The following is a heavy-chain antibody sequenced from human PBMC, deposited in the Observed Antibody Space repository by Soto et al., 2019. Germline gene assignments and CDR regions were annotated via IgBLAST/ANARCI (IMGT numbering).Heavy chain of an antibody. CDR3: AKLFGSGKGDYGLDV. D-gene: IGHD3-10*01. CDR2: ISWNSGSI. J-gene: IGHJ6*02. V-gene: IGHV3-9*01. Sequence: EVQLVESGGGLVQPGRSLRLSCAASGFTFDDYAMHWVRQAPGKGLEWVSGISWNSGSIGYADSVKGRFTISRDNAKNSLYLQLNSMRADDTALSYFAKLFGSGKGDYGLDVWGQGITVNVSS. CDR1: GFTFDDYA.